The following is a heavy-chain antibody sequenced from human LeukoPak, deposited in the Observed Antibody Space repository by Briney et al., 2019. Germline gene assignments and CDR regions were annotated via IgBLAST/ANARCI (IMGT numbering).Heavy chain of an antibody. CDR1: GFTFSSYS. CDR3: TTDSYYDSSGDERHY. J-gene: IGHJ4*02. Sequence: TGGSLRLSCAASGFTFSSYSMNWVRQAPGKGLEWVSSISSSSTYIHYADSVKGRFTISRDNAKKSLYLQMNSLKTEDTAVYYCTTDSYYDSSGDERHYWGQGTLVTVSS. CDR2: ISSSSTYI. V-gene: IGHV3-21*03. D-gene: IGHD3-22*01.